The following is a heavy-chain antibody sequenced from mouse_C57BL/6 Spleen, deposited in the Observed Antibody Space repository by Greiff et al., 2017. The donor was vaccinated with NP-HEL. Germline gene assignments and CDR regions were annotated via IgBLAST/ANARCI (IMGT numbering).Heavy chain of an antibody. V-gene: IGHV1-81*01. J-gene: IGHJ1*03. D-gene: IGHD2-3*01. CDR2: IYPRSGNT. Sequence: QVQLQQSGAELARPGASVKLSCKASGYTFTSYGISWVKQRTGQGLEWIGEIYPRSGNTYYNEKFKGKATLTADKSSSTAYMELRSLTSEDSAVYFCARGGGDGYYGYFDVWGTGTTVTVSS. CDR1: GYTFTSYG. CDR3: ARGGGDGYYGYFDV.